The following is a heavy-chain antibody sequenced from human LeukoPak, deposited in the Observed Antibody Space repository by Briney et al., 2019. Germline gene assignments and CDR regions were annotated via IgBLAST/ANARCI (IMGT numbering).Heavy chain of an antibody. D-gene: IGHD2-8*01. CDR2: INPSGGST. CDR3: ARERRGPIVLMVYEIVD. V-gene: IGHV1-46*01. Sequence: ASVKVSCKASGHTFTSYYLHWVRQAPGQGLEWMGIINPSGGSTNYAQKFQGRVTITADESTSTAYMELSSLRSEDTAVYYCARERRGPIVLMVYEIVDWGQGTLVTVSS. CDR1: GHTFTSYY. J-gene: IGHJ4*02.